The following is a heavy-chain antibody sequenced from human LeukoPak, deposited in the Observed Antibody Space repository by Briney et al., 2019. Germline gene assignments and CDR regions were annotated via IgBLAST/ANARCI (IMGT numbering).Heavy chain of an antibody. V-gene: IGHV3-48*04. CDR1: GFTFSSYS. CDR3: ARDRPQQWLVRGQRGYYYYMDV. J-gene: IGHJ6*03. CDR2: ISSSGSTI. Sequence: PGGSLRLSCAASGFTFSSYSMNWVRQAPGKGLEWVSHISSSGSTIYYADSVKGRFTISRDNAKNSLYLQMNSLRAEDTAVYYCARDRPQQWLVRGQRGYYYYMDVWGKGTTVTISS. D-gene: IGHD6-19*01.